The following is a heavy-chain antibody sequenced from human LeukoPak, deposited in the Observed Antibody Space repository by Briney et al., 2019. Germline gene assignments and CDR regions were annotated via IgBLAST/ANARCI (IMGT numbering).Heavy chain of an antibody. J-gene: IGHJ4*02. D-gene: IGHD5-18*01. CDR1: GFTFRSYW. CDR3: AKDRYEIQLWYLFAS. CDR2: IRYDGNDK. Sequence: GGSLRLSCAASGFTFRSYWMSWVRQAPGKGLEWVAYIRYDGNDKYYADSVKGRFTISRDNSKNTLYLQMNSLRTEDMAVYYCAKDRYEIQLWYLFASWGQGTLVTVSS. V-gene: IGHV3-30*02.